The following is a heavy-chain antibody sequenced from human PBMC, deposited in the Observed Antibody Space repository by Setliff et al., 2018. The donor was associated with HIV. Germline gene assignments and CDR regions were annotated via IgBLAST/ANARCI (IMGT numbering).Heavy chain of an antibody. CDR1: GYYIRSGYY. CDR3: ARDGRDVHY. Sequence: SETLSLTCAVSGYYIRSGYYWGWIRQPPGKGLEWIGPIHHSGSTYYSPSLKSRLSMSVDTSKNQFSLKLTSVTAADTAVYYCARDGRDVHYWGQGTLVTVSS. J-gene: IGHJ4*02. V-gene: IGHV4-38-2*02. CDR2: IHHSGST.